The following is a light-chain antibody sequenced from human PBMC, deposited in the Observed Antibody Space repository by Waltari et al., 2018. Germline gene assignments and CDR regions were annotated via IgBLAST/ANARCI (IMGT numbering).Light chain of an antibody. V-gene: IGLV2-14*03. CDR2: DFS. Sequence: HSALTQPASVSGSPGQSITISCTGTRSDVGGHNYVSWYQQHPGKAPNLMIYDFSNRPSGGSNRFSGSKSGNTASLNISGLQAEDEADYYCSSYISSSTLELFGGGTSLTVL. J-gene: IGLJ2*01. CDR3: SSYISSSTLEL. CDR1: RSDVGGHNY.